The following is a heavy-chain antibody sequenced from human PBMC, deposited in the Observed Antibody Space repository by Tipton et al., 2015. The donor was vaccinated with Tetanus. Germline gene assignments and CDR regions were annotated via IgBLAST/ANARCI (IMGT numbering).Heavy chain of an antibody. CDR3: ARDREAFDY. D-gene: IGHD1-26*01. CDR1: GYTFTQYY. J-gene: IGHJ3*01. Sequence: QSGAEVKKPGASVKLSCKTSGYTFTQYYLHWVRQAPGQGLEWMGMIYPSDGSTSYAEKLQDRVTMTRDTPTSTVYTEMSSLRSEDTAVYYCARDREAFDYWGQGTKVTVSS. V-gene: IGHV1-46*04. CDR2: IYPSDGST.